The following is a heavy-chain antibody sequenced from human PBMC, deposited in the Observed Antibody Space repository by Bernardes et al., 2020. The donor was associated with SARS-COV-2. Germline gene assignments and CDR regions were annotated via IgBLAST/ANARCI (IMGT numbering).Heavy chain of an antibody. CDR1: GYTFTGYY. V-gene: IGHV1-2*04. D-gene: IGHD5-18*01. CDR2: INPNSGGT. CDR3: ARGTLWLRSSGMDV. J-gene: IGHJ6*02. Sequence: ASVKVSCKASGYTFTGYYMHWVRQAPGQGLEWMGWINPNSGGTNYAQKFQGWVTMTRDTSISTAYMELSRLRSDDTAVYYCARGTLWLRSSGMDVWGQGTTVTVSS.